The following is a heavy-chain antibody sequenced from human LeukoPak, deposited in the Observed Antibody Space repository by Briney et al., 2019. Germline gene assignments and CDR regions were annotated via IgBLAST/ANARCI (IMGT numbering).Heavy chain of an antibody. CDR3: ARDSFYCGGDCLNDY. D-gene: IGHD2-21*02. J-gene: IGHJ4*02. V-gene: IGHV3-53*01. CDR2: IYSGGST. CDR1: GFTFSTYT. Sequence: GGSLRLSCAVPGFTFSTYTLSWVRQAPGKGLEWVSVIYSGGSTYYADSVKGRFTISRDNSKNTLYLQMNSLRAEDTAVYYCARDSFYCGGDCLNDYWGQGTLVTVSS.